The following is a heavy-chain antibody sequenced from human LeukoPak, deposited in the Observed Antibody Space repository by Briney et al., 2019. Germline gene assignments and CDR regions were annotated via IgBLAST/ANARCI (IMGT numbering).Heavy chain of an antibody. V-gene: IGHV3-7*01. CDR3: ARDRPSGYYSY. Sequence: GGSLRLSCAASGFTFSSYWMSWVRQAPGKGLEWVANIKQDGSGKYYVDSVKGRFTISRDNAKNSLYLQMNSLRAEDTAVYYCARDRPSGYYSYWGQGTLVTVSS. CDR2: IKQDGSGK. CDR1: GFTFSSYW. J-gene: IGHJ4*02. D-gene: IGHD3-22*01.